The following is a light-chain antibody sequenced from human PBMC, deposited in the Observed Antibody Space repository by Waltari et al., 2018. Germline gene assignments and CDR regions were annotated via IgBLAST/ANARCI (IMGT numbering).Light chain of an antibody. J-gene: IGLJ2*01. V-gene: IGLV2-14*03. CDR1: SSDVGGYRD. CDR2: DVS. Sequence: QSALTQPASVSGSPGQAITISCTGTSSDVGGYRDVSLYQQHPGKAPKLIIYDVSNRPSGVSSRFSGSKFGNTASLTISGLQADDEADYYCNSYTSSSSLFGGGTRLTVL. CDR3: NSYTSSSSL.